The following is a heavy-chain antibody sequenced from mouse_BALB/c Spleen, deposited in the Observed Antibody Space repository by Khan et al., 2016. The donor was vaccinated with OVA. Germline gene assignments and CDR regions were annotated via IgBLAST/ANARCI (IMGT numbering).Heavy chain of an antibody. CDR2: IIYTGST. J-gene: IGHJ3*01. CDR3: ARSTYRFAFVY. V-gene: IGHV3-8*02. CDR1: GDSITSGY. Sequence: VQLKESGPSLVKPSQTLSLTCSVTGDSITSGYWNWIRKFPGNKLEYMGHIIYTGSTYYNPSLKSRISITRHNPETQYYLQLNSVTDEDTATYYCARSTYRFAFVYWGQGTLVTVSA. D-gene: IGHD2-14*01.